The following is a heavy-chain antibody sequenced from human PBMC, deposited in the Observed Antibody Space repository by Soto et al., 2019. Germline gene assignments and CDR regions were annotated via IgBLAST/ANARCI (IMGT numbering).Heavy chain of an antibody. CDR1: GYTFTGYY. D-gene: IGHD3-10*01. CDR3: ARDRGYGSGSYSDY. J-gene: IGHJ4*02. V-gene: IGHV1-2*04. CDR2: INPNSGGT. Sequence: ASVKVSCKASGYTFTGYYMHWVRQAPGQGLEWMGWINPNSGGTNYAQRFQGWVTMTRDTSISTAYMELSRLRSDDTAVYYCARDRGYGSGSYSDYWGQGTLVTVSS.